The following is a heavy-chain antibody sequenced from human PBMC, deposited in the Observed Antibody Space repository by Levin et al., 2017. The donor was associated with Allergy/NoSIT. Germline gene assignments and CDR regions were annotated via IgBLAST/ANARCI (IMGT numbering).Heavy chain of an antibody. Sequence: TGGSLRLSCTVSGGSISSYYWSWIRQPPGKGLEWIGNIYYSGRTRYNPSLKNRVTISVDTSKNQFSLKLSFVTAADTAVYYCARENSSGWYIDYWGQGTLVTVSS. V-gene: IGHV4-59*01. CDR3: ARENSSGWYIDY. J-gene: IGHJ4*02. CDR2: IYYSGRT. D-gene: IGHD6-19*01. CDR1: GGSISSYY.